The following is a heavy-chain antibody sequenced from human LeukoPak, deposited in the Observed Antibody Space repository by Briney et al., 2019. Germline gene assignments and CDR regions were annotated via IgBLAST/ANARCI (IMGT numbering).Heavy chain of an antibody. CDR2: VYYSGST. CDR3: ARSELLWFGGVNSGFDY. J-gene: IGHJ4*02. V-gene: IGHV4-59*01. D-gene: IGHD3-10*01. Sequence: SETLSLTCTVSGGSISSYYWSWIRQPPGKGLEWIGYVYYSGSTNYNPSLKSGVTISVDTSENQFSLKLSSVTAADTAVYYCARSELLWFGGVNSGFDYWGQGTLVTVSS. CDR1: GGSISSYY.